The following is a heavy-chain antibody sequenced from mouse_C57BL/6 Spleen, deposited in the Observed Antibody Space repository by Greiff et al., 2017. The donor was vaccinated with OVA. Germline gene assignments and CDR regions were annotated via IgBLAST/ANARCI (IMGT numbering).Heavy chain of an antibody. J-gene: IGHJ2*01. CDR2: INPYNGGT. V-gene: IGHV1-19*01. CDR1: GYTFTDYY. Sequence: VQLKQSGPVLVKPGASVKMSCKASGYTFTDYYMNWVKQSHGKSLEWIGVINPYNGGTSYNQKFKGKATLTVDKSSSTAYMELNSLTSEDSAVYYCARTRGGNDYWGQGTTLTVSS. CDR3: ARTRGGNDY. D-gene: IGHD1-1*02.